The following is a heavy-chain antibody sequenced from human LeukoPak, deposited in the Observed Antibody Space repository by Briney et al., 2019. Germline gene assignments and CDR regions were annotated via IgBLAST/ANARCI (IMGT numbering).Heavy chain of an antibody. Sequence: SETLSLTCAVSGGSISSGGYSWNWIRQPPGKGLEWIGYVSYSGSTNYNPSLKSRVTISVDTSKNQFSLKLSSVTAADTAVYYCARVSWFPGTSYYYMDVWGKGTTVTVSS. CDR1: GGSISSGGYS. CDR2: VSYSGST. D-gene: IGHD1-1*01. CDR3: ARVSWFPGTSYYYMDV. V-gene: IGHV4-61*08. J-gene: IGHJ6*03.